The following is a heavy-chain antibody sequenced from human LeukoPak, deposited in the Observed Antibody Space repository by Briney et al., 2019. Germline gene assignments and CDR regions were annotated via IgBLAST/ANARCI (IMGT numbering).Heavy chain of an antibody. V-gene: IGHV3-30*04. Sequence: PGRSLRLSCAASGSTFNYYTMHWVRQAPGKGLEWVTAISYDGNKVYYGDSVSGRFTISRDNSKNTVSLLMNSLGVEDTATYFCARVPMSRGPQNSYFDSWGQGTLVVVSS. CDR1: GSTFNYYT. CDR3: ARVPMSRGPQNSYFDS. J-gene: IGHJ4*02. CDR2: ISYDGNKV. D-gene: IGHD1-1*01.